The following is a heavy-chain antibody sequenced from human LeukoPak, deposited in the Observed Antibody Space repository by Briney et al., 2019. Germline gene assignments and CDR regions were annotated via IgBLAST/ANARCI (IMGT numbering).Heavy chain of an antibody. J-gene: IGHJ4*02. CDR3: AKEYTPSSPLGELDS. CDR1: GLSFSSYA. D-gene: IGHD6-6*01. Sequence: PRGSLRLSREVSGLSFSSYAMHWVRQAPGKGLEWVAVIRHDETKEYYADSVQGRFTISRDTPNNMLYLQMNNMRAEDTAVYYCAKEYTPSSPLGELDSWGQGTLVIVSS. CDR2: IRHDETKE. V-gene: IGHV3-33*03.